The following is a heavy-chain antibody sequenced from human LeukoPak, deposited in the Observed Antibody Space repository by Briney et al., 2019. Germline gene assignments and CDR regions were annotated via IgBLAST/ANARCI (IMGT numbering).Heavy chain of an antibody. J-gene: IGHJ4*02. D-gene: IGHD1-26*01. V-gene: IGHV4-34*01. CDR1: GGSFSGYC. Sequence: PSETLSLTCAVYGGSFSGYCWSWIRQPPGKGLEWIGEINHSGSTNYNPSLKSRVTISVDTSKNQFSLKLSSVTAADTAVYYCARDHPYRWEWELPYYFDYWGQGTLVTVSS. CDR2: INHSGST. CDR3: ARDHPYRWEWELPYYFDY.